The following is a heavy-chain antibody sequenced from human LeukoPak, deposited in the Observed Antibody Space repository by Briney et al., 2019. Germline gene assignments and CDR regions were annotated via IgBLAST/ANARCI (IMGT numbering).Heavy chain of an antibody. D-gene: IGHD3-9*01. CDR3: ARDHVLRYFDWLPYGMDV. Sequence: SETLSLTCAVYVGSFSGYYWSWVRQPPWKGLEWIAEINHSGSTNYNPSLKRRVTISVDTSKNQFSLKLSSVTAADTAVYYCARDHVLRYFDWLPYGMDVWGQGTTVTVSS. V-gene: IGHV4-34*01. CDR1: VGSFSGYY. CDR2: INHSGST. J-gene: IGHJ6*02.